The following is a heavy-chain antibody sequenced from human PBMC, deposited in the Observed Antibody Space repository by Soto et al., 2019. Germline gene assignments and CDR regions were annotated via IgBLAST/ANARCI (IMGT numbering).Heavy chain of an antibody. D-gene: IGHD6-6*01. V-gene: IGHV3-7*03. CDR3: ARVGSSSSVDY. Sequence: EVQLVESGGGLVQPGGSLRLSCAASGFTFSSYWMSWVRQAPGKGLEWVANIKQDGSEKYYVDSVKGRFTISRDNAKNSMYLQMNSLRAEDTAVYYCARVGSSSSVDYWGQGTLVTVSS. CDR2: IKQDGSEK. J-gene: IGHJ4*02. CDR1: GFTFSSYW.